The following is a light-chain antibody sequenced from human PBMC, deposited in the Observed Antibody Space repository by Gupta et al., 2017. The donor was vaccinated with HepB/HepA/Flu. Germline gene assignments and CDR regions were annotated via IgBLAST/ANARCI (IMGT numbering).Light chain of an antibody. CDR3: CSYAGNNYWV. Sequence: QSALTQPASVSGSPGQSITISCTGTSSDVGSYDLVSWYQQHPDKAPKLMIYEVSKRPSGVSNRFSGSKSGNTASLTISGLQAEDEADYYCCSYAGNNYWVFGGGTKLTVL. CDR1: SSDVGSYDL. CDR2: EVS. J-gene: IGLJ3*02. V-gene: IGLV2-23*02.